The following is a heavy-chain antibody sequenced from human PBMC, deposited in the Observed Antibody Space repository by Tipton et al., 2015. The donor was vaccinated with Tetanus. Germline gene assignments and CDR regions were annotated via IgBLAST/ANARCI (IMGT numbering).Heavy chain of an antibody. Sequence: SLRLSCAASGFISSNYAMHWVRQAPGKGLEWVALISYDGSNIYYADSVKGRFTISRDDSKETVYLQMSSLRAEDTAVYYCAKLDYGDYGRYYYYEMDVWGQGTTVTVSS. J-gene: IGHJ6*02. V-gene: IGHV3-30*18. D-gene: IGHD4-17*01. CDR3: AKLDYGDYGRYYYYEMDV. CDR2: ISYDGSNI. CDR1: GFISSNYA.